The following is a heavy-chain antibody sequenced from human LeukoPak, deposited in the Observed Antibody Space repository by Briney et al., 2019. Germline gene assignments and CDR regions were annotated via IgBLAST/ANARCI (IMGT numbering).Heavy chain of an antibody. D-gene: IGHD3-10*01. CDR1: GFTVSSNY. V-gene: IGHV3-53*01. CDR2: TYSGGRT. Sequence: GGSLRLSCAASGFTVSSNYMSWVRQAPGKGLEWVSVTYSGGRTYYADSVKGRFTISRDNSKNTLYLQMNSLRTEDTAVYYCARVYYGSGSLHYYYYYMDVWGKGTTVTISS. CDR3: ARVYYGSGSLHYYYYYMDV. J-gene: IGHJ6*03.